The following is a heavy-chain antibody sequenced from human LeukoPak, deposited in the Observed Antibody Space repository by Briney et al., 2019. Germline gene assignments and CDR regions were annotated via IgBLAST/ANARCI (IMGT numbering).Heavy chain of an antibody. CDR3: ARHYDKHGYPFDY. J-gene: IGHJ4*02. CDR1: GGSISSYY. V-gene: IGHV4-59*08. D-gene: IGHD5-18*01. CDR2: IYYSGST. Sequence: PSETLSLTCSVSGGSISSYYWSWIRQPPGKRLEWIGYIYYSGSTNYNPSVKSRVAISVDTSKNQFSLRLSSVTAADTAVYYCARHYDKHGYPFDYWGQGTLVTVSS.